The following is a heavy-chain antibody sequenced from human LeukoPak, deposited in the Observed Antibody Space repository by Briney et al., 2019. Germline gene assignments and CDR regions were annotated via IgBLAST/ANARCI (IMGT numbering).Heavy chain of an antibody. J-gene: IGHJ4*02. CDR3: ASGYYYRT. CDR2: IYADGSS. Sequence: NASETLSLTCTVSGGSVGSENSYWNWIRQPAGKGLEWIGRIYADGSSTYNPSLKSRVTILVDTSKNQFSLRLTSMTAADTAVYHCASGYYYRTWGQGILVTVSS. V-gene: IGHV4-61*02. CDR1: GGSVGSENSY. D-gene: IGHD3-10*01.